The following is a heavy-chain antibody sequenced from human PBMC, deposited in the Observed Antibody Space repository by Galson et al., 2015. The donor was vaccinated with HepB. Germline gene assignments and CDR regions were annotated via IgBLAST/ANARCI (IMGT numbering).Heavy chain of an antibody. CDR2: INLSGGST. Sequence: SVKVSCKASGYTLTSYYRHWVRQAPGQGLEWMGIINLSGGSTSYAQKFQGRVTMTRDTSTSTVYMELSSLRSEDTAVYYCARGDYDSSGYLPEGMDVWGQGTTVTVSS. D-gene: IGHD3-22*01. J-gene: IGHJ6*02. CDR1: GYTLTSYY. V-gene: IGHV1-46*01. CDR3: ARGDYDSSGYLPEGMDV.